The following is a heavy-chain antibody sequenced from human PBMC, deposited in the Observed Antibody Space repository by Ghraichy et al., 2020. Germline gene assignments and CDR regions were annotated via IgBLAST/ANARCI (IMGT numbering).Heavy chain of an antibody. CDR1: GFTFSNAW. D-gene: IGHD3-22*01. CDR2: IKSKTDGGTT. CDR3: TTLYYYDSSGYH. J-gene: IGHJ4*02. V-gene: IGHV3-15*01. Sequence: GGSLRLSCAASGFTFSNAWMSWVRQAPGKGLEWVGRIKSKTDGGTTDYAAPVKGRFTISRDDSKNTLYLQMNSLKTEDTAVYYCTTLYYYDSSGYHGGQGTLVTVSS.